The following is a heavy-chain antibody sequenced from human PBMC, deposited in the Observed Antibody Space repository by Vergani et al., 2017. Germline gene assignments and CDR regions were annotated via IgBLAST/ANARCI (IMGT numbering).Heavy chain of an antibody. CDR3: VRARCSGPCFMSNWLHS. J-gene: IGHJ5*01. Sequence: EVQLVESGGGLIHPGGSLRLSCDGSGFSFSGYWMHWVSQSPEKGLVWVSRIKSDGSITNYPDSVTGRFTIFRDNAKTILYLEMNSLRGHDTAISYCVRARCSGPCFMSNWLHSWGQGTLVTVSS. V-gene: IGHV3-74*01. D-gene: IGHD5-12*01. CDR1: GFSFSGYW. CDR2: IKSDGSIT.